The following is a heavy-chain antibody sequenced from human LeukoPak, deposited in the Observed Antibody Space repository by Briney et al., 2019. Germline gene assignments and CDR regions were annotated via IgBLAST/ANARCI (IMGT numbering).Heavy chain of an antibody. J-gene: IGHJ3*02. CDR3: ASSGYYYGAFDI. CDR2: IIPIFGTA. D-gene: IGHD3-22*01. CDR1: GGTFSSYA. V-gene: IGHV1-69*13. Sequence: SVTVSCKASGGTFSSYAISWVRQAPGQGLEWMGGIIPIFGTANYAQKFQGRVTITADESTSTAYMELSSLRSEDTAVYYCASSGYYYGAFDIWGQGTMVTVSS.